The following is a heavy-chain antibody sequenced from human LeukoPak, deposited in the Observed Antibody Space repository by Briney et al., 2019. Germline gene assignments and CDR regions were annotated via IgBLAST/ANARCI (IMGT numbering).Heavy chain of an antibody. CDR3: ASVYYDFWSGHNWFDP. CDR1: GDSIRTNF. V-gene: IGHV4-59*12. D-gene: IGHD3-3*01. Sequence: PSETLSLTCTVSGDSIRTNFWSWVRQPPGKGLEWIGYMYYSGDTNYNPSLKGRVTISVDKSKNQFSLKLSSVTAADTAVYYCASVYYDFWSGHNWFDPWGQGTLVTVSS. J-gene: IGHJ5*02. CDR2: MYYSGDT.